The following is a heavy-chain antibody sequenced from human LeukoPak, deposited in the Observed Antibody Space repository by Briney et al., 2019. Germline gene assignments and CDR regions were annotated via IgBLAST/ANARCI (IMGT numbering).Heavy chain of an antibody. D-gene: IGHD2-2*02. Sequence: PSETLSLTCAVYGGSFSGYYWSWIRQPPGKGLEWIGEINHSGSTNYNPSLKSRVTISVDTSKNQFSLKLSSVTAADTAVYYCARGDRVRYCSSTSCYRTYNWFDPRGQGTLVTVSS. CDR2: INHSGST. J-gene: IGHJ5*02. CDR3: ARGDRVRYCSSTSCYRTYNWFDP. V-gene: IGHV4-34*01. CDR1: GGSFSGYY.